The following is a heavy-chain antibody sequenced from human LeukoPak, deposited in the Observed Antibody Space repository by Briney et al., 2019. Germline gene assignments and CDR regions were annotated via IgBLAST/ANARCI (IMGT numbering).Heavy chain of an antibody. CDR3: ARESGGGGSYPIDH. Sequence: TGGSLRLSCAASGFTFSSYWMSWVRQAPGKGLEWVANIKQDGSEKYYVDSVKGRFTISRDNAKNSLYLQMNSLRAEDTAVYYCARESGGGGSYPIDHWGQGTLVTVSS. CDR2: IKQDGSEK. V-gene: IGHV3-7*01. J-gene: IGHJ4*02. CDR1: GFTFSSYW. D-gene: IGHD2-15*01.